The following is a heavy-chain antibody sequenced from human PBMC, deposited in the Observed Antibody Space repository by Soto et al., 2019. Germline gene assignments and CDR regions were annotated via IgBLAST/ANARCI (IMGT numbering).Heavy chain of an antibody. J-gene: IGHJ6*03. D-gene: IGHD2-15*01. CDR2: MNPNSGNT. CDR3: ARSERSVNGFDQ. Sequence: DSVNVSCKASGYTFTSYDITWVRQATGQGLEWMGWMNPNSGNTGYAQKFQGRVTMTRNTSISTAYMELSSLRSEDTAVYYCARSERSVNGFDQWGKGIRVNVS. CDR1: GYTFTSYD. V-gene: IGHV1-8*01.